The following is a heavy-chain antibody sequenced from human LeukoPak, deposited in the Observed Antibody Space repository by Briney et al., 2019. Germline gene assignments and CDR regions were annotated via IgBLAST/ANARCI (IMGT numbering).Heavy chain of an antibody. CDR2: IWYDGSNE. Sequence: GGSLRLSCAASGFTFNTYGMHWVRQAPGKGLEWVAVIWYDGSNENYADSVKGRFTISRDNSKNTLYLQMNSLRAEDTAVYYCARGPGLGATRTHFDYWGQGTLVTVSS. J-gene: IGHJ4*02. CDR3: ARGPGLGATRTHFDY. V-gene: IGHV3-33*01. D-gene: IGHD1-26*01. CDR1: GFTFNTYG.